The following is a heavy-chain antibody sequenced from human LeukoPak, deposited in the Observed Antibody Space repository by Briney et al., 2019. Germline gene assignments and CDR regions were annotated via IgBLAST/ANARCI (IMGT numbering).Heavy chain of an antibody. CDR1: GYSISSGYY. J-gene: IGHJ1*01. Sequence: SETLSLTCAVSGYSISSGYYWGWIRQPPGKGLEWIGSIYYSGSTYYNPSLKSRVTISVDTSKNQFSLKLSSVTAADTAVYYCARHMVVAATVEYFQHWGQGTLVTVSS. D-gene: IGHD2-15*01. CDR3: ARHMVVAATVEYFQH. V-gene: IGHV4-38-2*01. CDR2: IYYSGST.